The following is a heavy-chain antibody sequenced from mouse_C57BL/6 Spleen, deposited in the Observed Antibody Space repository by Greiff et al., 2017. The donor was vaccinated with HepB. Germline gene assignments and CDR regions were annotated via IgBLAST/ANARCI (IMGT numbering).Heavy chain of an antibody. CDR2: IYPGDGDT. CDR1: GYAFSSYW. V-gene: IGHV1-80*01. CDR3: AREPSSYYYGSSFCDY. J-gene: IGHJ2*01. D-gene: IGHD1-1*01. Sequence: VQLQQSGAELVKPGASVKISCKASGYAFSSYWMNWVKQRPGKGLEWIGQIYPGDGDTNYNGKFKGKGTLTADKSSSTAYMQLSSLTSEDAAVYFCAREPSSYYYGSSFCDYWGQGTTLAVSS.